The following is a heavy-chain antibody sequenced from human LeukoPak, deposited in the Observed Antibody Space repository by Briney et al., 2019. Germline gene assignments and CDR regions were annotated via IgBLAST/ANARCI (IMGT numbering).Heavy chain of an antibody. CDR1: GFTFSSYA. V-gene: IGHV3-23*01. CDR2: ISGSGGST. CDR3: AKDFGWELSPYFDY. Sequence: GGSLRLSCAASGFTFSSYAMSWVRQAPGKGLEWVSAISGSGGSTYYADSVKGRFTISRDNSKNTLYLQMNSLSAEDTAVYYCAKDFGWELSPYFDYWGQGTLVTVSS. D-gene: IGHD1-26*01. J-gene: IGHJ4*02.